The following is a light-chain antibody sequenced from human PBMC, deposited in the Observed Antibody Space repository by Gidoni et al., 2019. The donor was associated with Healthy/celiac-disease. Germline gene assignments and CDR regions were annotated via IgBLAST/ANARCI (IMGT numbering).Light chain of an antibody. J-gene: IGLJ2*01. Sequence: YEPTQPPSASVSPGQTATITCSGDKLGDKSASWYQQKPGQSPVLVIYQDNKRPSGIPERYSGSHSGNTATLTISGTQAMDEADYYCQAWDSSAADVVFGGGTKLTVL. CDR2: QDN. V-gene: IGLV3-1*01. CDR1: KLGDKS. CDR3: QAWDSSAADVV.